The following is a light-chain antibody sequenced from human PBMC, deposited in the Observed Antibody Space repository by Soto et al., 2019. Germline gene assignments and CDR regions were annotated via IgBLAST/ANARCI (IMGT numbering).Light chain of an antibody. J-gene: IGKJ1*01. CDR1: QSVSTW. V-gene: IGKV1-5*03. CDR3: QQYNSWT. CDR2: KAS. Sequence: TESPSTLSASVGDRVTITCRASQSVSTWLAWYQQKPGKAPKLLIYKASNLESGVPSRFTGSGSGTEFTLTISSLQPDDFATYYCQQYNSWTFGQGTKVDIK.